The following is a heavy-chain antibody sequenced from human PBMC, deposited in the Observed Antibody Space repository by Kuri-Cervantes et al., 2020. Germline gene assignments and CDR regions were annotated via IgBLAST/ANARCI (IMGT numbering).Heavy chain of an antibody. CDR1: GFIFSSHA. CDR2: ISGSGGST. CDR3: AKDWGYSGSYGVISYYYGMDV. J-gene: IGHJ6*02. V-gene: IGHV3-23*01. Sequence: GEFLKISWAACGFIFSSHAMGWVRQAPGKGLEWVSAISGSGGSTYYANSVKSLFTISRDNSKNTLYLQMNSLRAEDTAVYYCAKDWGYSGSYGVISYYYGMDVWGQGTTVTVSS. D-gene: IGHD1-26*01.